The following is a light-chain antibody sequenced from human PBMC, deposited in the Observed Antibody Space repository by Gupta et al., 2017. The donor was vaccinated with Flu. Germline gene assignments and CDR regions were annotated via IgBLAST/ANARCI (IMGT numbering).Light chain of an antibody. CDR3: VLDRGNGVWI. CDR1: SGSVSTDHY. J-gene: IGLJ2*01. CDR2: STD. V-gene: IGLV8-61*01. Sequence: VVPQEPSFSVSPGGTLTLTCGLSSGSVSTDHYPSWYQQSPGQAHRTLVYSTDTRSAGVPGRFSGSILGHRAALTITGAQADDDCLYFCVLDRGNGVWIFGGGTKVTVL.